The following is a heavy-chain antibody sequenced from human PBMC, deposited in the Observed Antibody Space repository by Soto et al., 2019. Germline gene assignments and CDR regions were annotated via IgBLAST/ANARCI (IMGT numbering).Heavy chain of an antibody. Sequence: EVQLVESGGGLIQPGGSLRLSCAASGFTVSSNYMSWVRQAPGKGLEWVSVIYSGGSTYYADSVKGQFTISRDNSKNTLYLQMNSLRAEDTAVYYCAVASSGYYAYGMDVWGQGTTVTVSS. CDR1: GFTVSSNY. CDR2: IYSGGST. V-gene: IGHV3-53*01. J-gene: IGHJ6*02. CDR3: AVASSGYYAYGMDV. D-gene: IGHD3-22*01.